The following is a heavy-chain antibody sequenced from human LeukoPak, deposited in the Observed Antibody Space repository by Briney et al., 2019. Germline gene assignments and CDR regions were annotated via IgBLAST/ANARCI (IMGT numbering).Heavy chain of an antibody. V-gene: IGHV3-74*01. D-gene: IGHD5-12*01. CDR2: INSDGSST. J-gene: IGHJ6*03. Sequence: PGGSLRLSCAASGFTFSSYWMHWVRQAPGKGLVWVSRINSDGSSTSYADSVKGRFTISRDNAKNTLYLQMNSLRAEDTAVYYCARDGMATKTYYYYYMDVRGKGTTVTVSS. CDR3: ARDGMATKTYYYYYMDV. CDR1: GFTFSSYW.